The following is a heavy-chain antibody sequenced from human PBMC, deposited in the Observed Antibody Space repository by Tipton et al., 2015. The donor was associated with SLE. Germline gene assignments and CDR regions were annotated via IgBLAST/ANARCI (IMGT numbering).Heavy chain of an antibody. CDR1: GGSISSTQYF. Sequence: TLSLTCTVSGGSISSTQYFWGWIRQPPGKGLEWIASMYSRGSTYYNPSLKSRVSISVDTSKNQVSLELSSVTAADTAMYYCARHLDYDSSQAWFDPWGQGTLVTVSS. J-gene: IGHJ5*02. CDR3: ARHLDYDSSQAWFDP. CDR2: MYSRGST. V-gene: IGHV4-39*01. D-gene: IGHD3-22*01.